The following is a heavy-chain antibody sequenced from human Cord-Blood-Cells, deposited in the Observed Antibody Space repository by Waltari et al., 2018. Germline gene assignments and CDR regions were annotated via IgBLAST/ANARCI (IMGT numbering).Heavy chain of an antibody. CDR1: GGSLSRSRYY. D-gene: IGHD3-10*01. Sequence: QLQLQESGPGLVKPSETLSLTCTVSGGSLSRSRYYWGWIRTPPGRGREWIGRIYSRGSTYYSPSLKSRVTISLDTSKNQFSLKLSSVTAADTAVYYCARVGGSGSYYNWFDPWGQGTLVTVSS. V-gene: IGHV4-39*01. CDR3: ARVGGSGSYYNWFDP. J-gene: IGHJ5*02. CDR2: IYSRGST.